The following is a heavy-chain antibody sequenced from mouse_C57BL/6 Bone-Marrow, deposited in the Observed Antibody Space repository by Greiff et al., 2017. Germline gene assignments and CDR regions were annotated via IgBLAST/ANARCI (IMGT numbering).Heavy chain of an antibody. CDR2: IWSGGST. Sequence: VQLQQSGPGLVQPSQRLSITCKVSGFSLTSYGVHWVRQSPGKGLEWLGVIWSGGSTDYNEAFITILSFSKDNSKSQVFFKMNSLQADDTAIYYCARNSGYGYPLAYWGQGTLVTVSA. D-gene: IGHD2-2*01. J-gene: IGHJ3*01. V-gene: IGHV2-2*01. CDR3: ARNSGYGYPLAY. CDR1: GFSLTSYG.